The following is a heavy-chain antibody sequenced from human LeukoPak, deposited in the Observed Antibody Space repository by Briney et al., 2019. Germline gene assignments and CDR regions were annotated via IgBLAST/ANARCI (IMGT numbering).Heavy chain of an antibody. CDR1: GFTFSSYS. CDR2: ISGSSSTI. V-gene: IGHV3-48*01. J-gene: IGHJ4*02. CDR3: AKGSYYDSSGSFYFDY. Sequence: GGSLRLSCAASGFTFSSYSMNWVRQAPGKGLEWGSYISGSSSTIHYADSVKGRFTISRDNGKNTLYLQMNSLRAEDTAVYYCAKGSYYDSSGSFYFDYWGQGTLVTVSS. D-gene: IGHD3-22*01.